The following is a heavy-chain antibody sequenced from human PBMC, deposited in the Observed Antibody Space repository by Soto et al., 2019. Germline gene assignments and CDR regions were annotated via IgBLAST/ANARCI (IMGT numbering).Heavy chain of an antibody. CDR1: GYTISGDKW. Sequence: QVHLRESGPGLARPSDTLSLTCAVSGYTISGDKWWGWIRQPPGKGLEWIGYIRHDGNRHYSPTLQSRVTMSVDTSKNQFSLNLTSVTAVDTAVYYCARKIGGSHPFDYWGQGTRVTVSS. J-gene: IGHJ4*02. D-gene: IGHD2-15*01. CDR2: IRHDGNR. V-gene: IGHV4-28*01. CDR3: ARKIGGSHPFDY.